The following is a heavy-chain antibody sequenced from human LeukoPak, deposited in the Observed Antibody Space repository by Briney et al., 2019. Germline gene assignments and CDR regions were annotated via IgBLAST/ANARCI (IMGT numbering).Heavy chain of an antibody. V-gene: IGHV1-2*02. Sequence: ASVKVSCKASGYTFTGYYMHWVRQAPGQGLEWMGWINPNSGGTNYAQKFQGRVTMTRDTSISTAYVELSRLRSDDTAVYYCARVDRGDQTTVTPYDAFDIWGQGTMVTVSS. D-gene: IGHD4-17*01. CDR1: GYTFTGYY. J-gene: IGHJ3*02. CDR2: INPNSGGT. CDR3: ARVDRGDQTTVTPYDAFDI.